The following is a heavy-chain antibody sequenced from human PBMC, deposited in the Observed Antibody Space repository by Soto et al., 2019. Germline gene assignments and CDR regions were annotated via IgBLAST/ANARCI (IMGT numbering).Heavy chain of an antibody. Sequence: QVQLVQSGAEVKKPGSSMKVSCKASGGTFSSYAISWVRQAPGQGLEWMGGIIPIFGTANYAQKFQGRVTITADESTSTAYMELSSLRSEDTAVYYCANYDAAAGGGVYYYYYGMDVWGQGTTVTVSS. D-gene: IGHD6-13*01. V-gene: IGHV1-69*01. CDR1: GGTFSSYA. CDR2: IIPIFGTA. J-gene: IGHJ6*02. CDR3: ANYDAAAGGGVYYYYYGMDV.